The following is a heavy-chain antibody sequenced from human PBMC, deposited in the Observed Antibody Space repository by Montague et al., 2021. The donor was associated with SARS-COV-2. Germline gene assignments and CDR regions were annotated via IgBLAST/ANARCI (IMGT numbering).Heavy chain of an antibody. J-gene: IGHJ4*02. CDR3: AREVETAVVTNFDY. Sequence: TLSLTCTVSGGSISSGGYYWSWIRQHPGKGLEWIGYIYYSGSAYYNPSLKSRVTISVDTSKNQFSLKLTSVTAADTAVYYCAREVETAVVTNFDYWGQGTLVTVSS. CDR2: IYYSGSA. V-gene: IGHV4-31*03. CDR1: GGSISSGGYY. D-gene: IGHD4-23*01.